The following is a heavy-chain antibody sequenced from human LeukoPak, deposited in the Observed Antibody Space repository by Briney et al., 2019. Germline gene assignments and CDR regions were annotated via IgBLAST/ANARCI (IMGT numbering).Heavy chain of an antibody. CDR1: GGSISSGGYY. CDR3: ARVFTMVRGVIIGPEFDP. D-gene: IGHD3-10*01. Sequence: SGTLSLTCTVSGGSISSGGYYWSWIRQHPGKDLEWIGYIYYSGSTYYNPSLKSRVTISVDTSKNQFSLKLSSVTAADTAVYYCARVFTMVRGVIIGPEFDPWGQGTLVTVSS. CDR2: IYYSGST. V-gene: IGHV4-31*03. J-gene: IGHJ5*02.